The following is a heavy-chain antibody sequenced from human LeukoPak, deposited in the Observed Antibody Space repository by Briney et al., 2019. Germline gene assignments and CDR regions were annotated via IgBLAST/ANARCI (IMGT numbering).Heavy chain of an antibody. V-gene: IGHV1-18*01. CDR1: GYTLTNYG. CDR2: IGAYNDNT. D-gene: IGHD4-17*01. J-gene: IGHJ4*02. CDR3: ARMSGWTTVTHYYFDY. Sequence: ASVKVSCKASGYTLTNYGVSWVRQAPGQGLEWMGWIGAYNDNTNYAQKLQGRVTMTTDTSTSTAYMELRSLRSDDTAVYYCARMSGWTTVTHYYFDYWGQGTLVTVSS.